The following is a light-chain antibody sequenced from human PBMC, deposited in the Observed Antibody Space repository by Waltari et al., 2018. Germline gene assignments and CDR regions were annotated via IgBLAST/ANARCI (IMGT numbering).Light chain of an antibody. J-gene: IGKJ4*01. CDR1: QDIRNY. Sequence: DIQMTQSPSSLSASVGDRVSFTCQASQDIRNYLSWYQQKPGKAPKLLIYDASNLETGVPSRFSGSRSGTDFTFTISSLQPEDSATYFCRQYDNLSAAFGGGTKVEIK. CDR3: RQYDNLSAA. V-gene: IGKV1-33*01. CDR2: DAS.